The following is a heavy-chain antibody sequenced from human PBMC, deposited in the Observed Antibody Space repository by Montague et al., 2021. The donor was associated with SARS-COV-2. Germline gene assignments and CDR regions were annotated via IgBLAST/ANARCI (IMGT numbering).Heavy chain of an antibody. Sequence: SETLSLTCSVSGGSMSSHHWVWIRQPPGKGLEWIGYVSYRGSTNXXLSLKSRVTISLDTSKNRFSLRVTSVTAADTAVYYCARDVRYYYDQWGQGILVTVSS. CDR3: ARDVRYYYDQ. CDR2: VSYRGST. V-gene: IGHV4-59*11. CDR1: GGSMSSHH. J-gene: IGHJ4*02. D-gene: IGHD3-10*01.